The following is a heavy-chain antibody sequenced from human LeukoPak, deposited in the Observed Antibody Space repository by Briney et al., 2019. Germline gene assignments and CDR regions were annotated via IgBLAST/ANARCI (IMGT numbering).Heavy chain of an antibody. CDR1: GGSISSYY. CDR3: ARDADGWFDP. CDR2: IYYSGST. Sequence: PSETLSLTCTVSGGSISSYYWSWIRQPPGKGLEWIGYIYYSGSTNYNPSLKSRVTISVDTSKNQSSLKLSSVTAADTAVYYCARDADGWFDPWGQGTLVTVSS. D-gene: IGHD5-24*01. J-gene: IGHJ5*02. V-gene: IGHV4-59*01.